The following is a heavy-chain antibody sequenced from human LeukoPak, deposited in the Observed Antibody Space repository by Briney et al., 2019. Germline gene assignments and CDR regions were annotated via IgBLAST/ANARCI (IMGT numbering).Heavy chain of an antibody. D-gene: IGHD2-21*02. CDR2: ISGSGGST. V-gene: IGHV3-23*01. CDR3: AGSLAYCGGDCRLGDY. CDR1: GFTFSSYA. Sequence: GGSLRLSCAASGFTFSSYAMSWVRQAPGKGLEWVSAISGSGGSTYYADSVKGRFIISRDNSKNTLYLQMNSLRVEDTAVYYCAGSLAYCGGDCRLGDYWGQGTLVTVSS. J-gene: IGHJ4*02.